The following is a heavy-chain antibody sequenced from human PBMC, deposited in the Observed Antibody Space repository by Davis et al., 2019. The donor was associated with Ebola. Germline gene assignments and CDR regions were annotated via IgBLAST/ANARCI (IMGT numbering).Heavy chain of an antibody. CDR3: ARHSQYINSVVDY. CDR1: GYTFTGSY. V-gene: IGHV1-2*06. CDR2: INPNSGGT. D-gene: IGHD1-1*01. Sequence: AASVKVSCKASGYTFTGSYIHWFRQAPGQGLEWMGRINPNSGGTNYPQKFQGRVTMTSDSSLSTAYMELSRLRPDDTAVYYCARHSQYINSVVDYWGQGTLVTVSS. J-gene: IGHJ4*02.